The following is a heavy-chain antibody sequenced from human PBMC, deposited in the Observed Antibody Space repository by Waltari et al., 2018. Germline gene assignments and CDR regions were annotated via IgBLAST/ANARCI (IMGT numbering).Heavy chain of an antibody. CDR1: GSSFSSTYQ. J-gene: IGHJ3*02. V-gene: IGHV4-38-2*02. CDR3: ARRPIATPDFSFDI. Sequence: QLQLLESGPGLVKPSETLSLTCTVSGSSFSSTYQLGWIRLSPGQGLEWIATFSRYGDTYYNPSLKSRVSISVDTSETQFSLKLSSVTAADTAVYYCARRPIATPDFSFDIWGHGTMVSVSS. CDR2: FSRYGDT. D-gene: IGHD2-21*01.